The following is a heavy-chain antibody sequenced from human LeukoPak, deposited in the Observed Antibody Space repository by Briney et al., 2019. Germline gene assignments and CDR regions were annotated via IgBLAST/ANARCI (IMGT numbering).Heavy chain of an antibody. Sequence: SETLSLTCTVSGGSISNYYWSWIRQPPGKGLEWIGYIYYSGSTNYNPSLKSRVTISVDTSKNQFSLKLSSVTAADTAVYYCARDVGYGDYDYWGQGTLVTVSS. CDR2: IYYSGST. CDR1: GGSISNYY. J-gene: IGHJ4*02. CDR3: ARDVGYGDYDY. V-gene: IGHV4-59*12. D-gene: IGHD4-17*01.